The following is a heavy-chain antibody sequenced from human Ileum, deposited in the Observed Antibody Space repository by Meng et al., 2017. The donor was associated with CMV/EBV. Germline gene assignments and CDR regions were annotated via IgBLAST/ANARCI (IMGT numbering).Heavy chain of an antibody. D-gene: IGHD3-16*01. CDR1: GGSFSGYY. CDR3: ARDQSMITFGGVPYYYYGMDV. CDR2: IYHSGST. Sequence: SQTLSLTCAVYGGSFSGYYWSWIRQPPGKGLEWIGEIYHSGSTNYNPSLKSRVTISVDKSKNQFSLKLSSVTAADTAVYYCARDQSMITFGGVPYYYYGMDVWGQGTTVTVSS. V-gene: IGHV4-34*01. J-gene: IGHJ6*02.